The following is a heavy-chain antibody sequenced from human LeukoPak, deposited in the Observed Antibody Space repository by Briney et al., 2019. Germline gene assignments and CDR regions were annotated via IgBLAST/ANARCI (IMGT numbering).Heavy chain of an antibody. D-gene: IGHD1-1*01. CDR3: ARGTVHRAQDY. J-gene: IGHJ4*02. V-gene: IGHV4-59*01. CDR2: IYYSGST. CDR1: GVPISSYY. Sequence: PSETLSLTCTVSGVPISSYYWSWLRQPPGKGLEWIGYIYYSGSTNYNPSLKSRVTISVDTSKNQFPLKLSSVSAADTAVYFCARGTVHRAQDYWGQGTLVTVSS.